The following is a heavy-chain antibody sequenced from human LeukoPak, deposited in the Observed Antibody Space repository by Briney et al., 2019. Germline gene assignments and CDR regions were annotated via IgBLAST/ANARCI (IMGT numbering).Heavy chain of an antibody. CDR1: GISLSTSGVG. CDR3: ARTILGYCSSTNCYRELDY. D-gene: IGHD2-2*02. CDR2: IYWNDDK. V-gene: IGHV2-5*01. J-gene: IGHJ4*02. Sequence: SGPALVKPTQTLTLTCTVSGISLSTSGVGVGWVRQPPGKALEWLALIYWNDDKRYRPSLKSRLTITRGSSKNQVVLTMTNMDTVDTATYYCARTILGYCSSTNCYRELDYWGQGTLVTVSS.